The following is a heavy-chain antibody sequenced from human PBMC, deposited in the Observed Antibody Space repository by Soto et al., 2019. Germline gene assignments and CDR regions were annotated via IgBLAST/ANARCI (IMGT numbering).Heavy chain of an antibody. V-gene: IGHV1-69*01. D-gene: IGHD2-15*01. CDR3: ALGYCSGGSCFEIYCIDV. Sequence: QVQLVQSGAEVKKPGSSVKVSCKASGGTFSSYAISWVRQAPGQGLEWMGGIIPIFGTANYAQKFQGRVTSTANESTSTAYMELSSLRSEDTAVYYFALGYCSGGSCFEIYCIDVWGQGTTVTVSS. CDR1: GGTFSSYA. J-gene: IGHJ6*02. CDR2: IIPIFGTA.